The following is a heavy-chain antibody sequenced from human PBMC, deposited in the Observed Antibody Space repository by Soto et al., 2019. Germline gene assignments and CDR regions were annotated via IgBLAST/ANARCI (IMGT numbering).Heavy chain of an antibody. CDR2: ISYDGSNK. J-gene: IGHJ4*02. V-gene: IGHV3-30*18. Sequence: GGSLRLSCAASGLTFSTYGMHWVLQAPGKGLEWVAVISYDGSNKYYADSVKGRFTISRDNSKNTLYLQMNSLRAEDTAVYYCAKDSGGAPDFDYWGQGTLVTVSS. D-gene: IGHD1-26*01. CDR3: AKDSGGAPDFDY. CDR1: GLTFSTYG.